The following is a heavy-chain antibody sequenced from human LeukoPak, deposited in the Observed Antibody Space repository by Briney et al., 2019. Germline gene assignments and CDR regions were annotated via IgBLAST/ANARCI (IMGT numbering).Heavy chain of an antibody. V-gene: IGHV3-48*04. CDR3: ARSGYSGYDPSPDAFDI. J-gene: IGHJ3*02. D-gene: IGHD5-12*01. CDR2: ISSSGSTI. Sequence: AGGSLRLSCAASGFTFSSYSMNWVRQAPGKGLEWVSYISSSGSTIYYADSVKGRFTISRDNAKNSLYLQMNSLRAEDTAVYYCARSGYSGYDPSPDAFDIWGQGTMVTVSS. CDR1: GFTFSSYS.